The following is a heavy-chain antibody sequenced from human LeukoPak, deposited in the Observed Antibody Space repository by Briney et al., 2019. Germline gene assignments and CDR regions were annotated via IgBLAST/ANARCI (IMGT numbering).Heavy chain of an antibody. Sequence: GGSLRLSCAASGFTLSRHGMHWVRQAPGKGLEWVAIVYPDGGTKYYADSVNGRFTISRDNSKNTLYLQMNSLRPDDTAVYYCARDLWGGTSGNYYHYFDHWGQGTLVTVSS. CDR1: GFTLSRHG. V-gene: IGHV3-33*08. CDR3: ARDLWGGTSGNYYHYFDH. CDR2: VYPDGGTK. J-gene: IGHJ4*02. D-gene: IGHD1-26*01.